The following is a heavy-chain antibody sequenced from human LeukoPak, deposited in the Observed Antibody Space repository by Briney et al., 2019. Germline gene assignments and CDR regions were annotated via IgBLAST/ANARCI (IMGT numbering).Heavy chain of an antibody. CDR1: GFTFSDYW. CDR2: IKQDGSEK. D-gene: IGHD1-14*01. Sequence: GGSLRLSCAASGFTFSDYWMSWVRQAPGKGLEWVANIKQDGSEKYYVGSVKGRFTISRDNADNSLYLQMNSLRAEDTAVYYCARLRTFDYWGQGTLVTVSS. V-gene: IGHV3-7*03. CDR3: ARLRTFDY. J-gene: IGHJ4*02.